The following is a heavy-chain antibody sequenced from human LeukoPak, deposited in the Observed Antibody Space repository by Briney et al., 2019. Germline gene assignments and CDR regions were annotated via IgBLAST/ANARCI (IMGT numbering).Heavy chain of an antibody. D-gene: IGHD3-10*01. Sequence: SETLSLTCAVYGGSFSGYYWGWIRQPPGKGLEWIGYIYYSGDTNYNPSLKSRVSVSVDTSKKQFSLNLRSVTAADTAVYYCVRGPYGSSISNWFDPWGQGILVAVSS. CDR3: VRGPYGSSISNWFDP. V-gene: IGHV4-59*01. CDR2: IYYSGDT. J-gene: IGHJ5*02. CDR1: GGSFSGYY.